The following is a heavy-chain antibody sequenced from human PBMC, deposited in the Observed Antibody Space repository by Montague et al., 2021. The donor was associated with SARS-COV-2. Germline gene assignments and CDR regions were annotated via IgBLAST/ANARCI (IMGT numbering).Heavy chain of an antibody. Sequence: SETLSLTCTVSGGSIRNSNFHWGWIRQPPGKGLEWIGTLYYSGATYYTPSLKSRVTTSMDTSKNQFSLNLTSATAADTAVYYCARLRGGTRGEHWGQGALVTVSS. CDR2: LYYSGAT. D-gene: IGHD2-21*01. CDR1: GGSIRNSNFH. CDR3: ARLRGGTRGEH. V-gene: IGHV4-39*07. J-gene: IGHJ4*02.